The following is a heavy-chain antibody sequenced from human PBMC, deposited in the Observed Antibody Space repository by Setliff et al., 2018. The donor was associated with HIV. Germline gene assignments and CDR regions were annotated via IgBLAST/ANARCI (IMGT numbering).Heavy chain of an antibody. Sequence: KASETLSLTCAVYGGSFSGNYWSWIRQSPGKGLEWIGEINHSGRTKYSPSLRSRVSISVDTSKTQFSLKLRSVTAADTALYYCARGRYRSRWYASDHYYIDVWGKGTTVTVSS. V-gene: IGHV4-34*01. CDR1: GGSFSGNY. J-gene: IGHJ6*03. CDR3: ARGRYRSRWYASDHYYIDV. D-gene: IGHD6-13*01. CDR2: INHSGRT.